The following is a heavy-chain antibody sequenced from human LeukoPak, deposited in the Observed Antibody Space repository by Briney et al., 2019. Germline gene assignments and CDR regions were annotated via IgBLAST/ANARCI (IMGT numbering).Heavy chain of an antibody. V-gene: IGHV3-33*05. CDR3: AELGITMIGGV. D-gene: IGHD3-10*02. J-gene: IGHJ6*04. CDR1: GFTFSSYG. Sequence: PGGSLRLSCAASGFTFSSYGMHWVRQAPGKGLEWVAVISYDGSNKYYADSVKGRFTISRDNSTNTLYLQMNSLRAEDTAVYYCAELGITMIGGVWGKGTTVTISS. CDR2: ISYDGSNK.